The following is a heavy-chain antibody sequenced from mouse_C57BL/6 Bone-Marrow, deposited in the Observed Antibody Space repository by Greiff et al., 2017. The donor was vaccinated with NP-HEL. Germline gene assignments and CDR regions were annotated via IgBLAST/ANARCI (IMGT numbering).Heavy chain of an antibody. CDR1: GFTFTDYY. Sequence: EVKLVESGGGLVQPGGSLSLSCAASGFTFTDYYMSWVRQPPGKALEWLGFIRNKANGYTTEYSASVKGRFTISRDNSQSILYLQMNALRAEDSATYYCARYNDYDVGAWFAYWGQGTLVTVSA. CDR3: ARYNDYDVGAWFAY. V-gene: IGHV7-3*01. CDR2: IRNKANGYTT. J-gene: IGHJ3*01. D-gene: IGHD2-4*01.